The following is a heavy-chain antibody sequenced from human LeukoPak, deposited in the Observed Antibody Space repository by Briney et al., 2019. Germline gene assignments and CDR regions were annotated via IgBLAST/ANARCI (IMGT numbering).Heavy chain of an antibody. CDR1: GGSFSGFQ. Sequence: SEALSLTCAVYGGSFSGFQWSWIRQPPGKGLEWIGTINYGGNTYYNLSLKSRVIIFLDTSKNQFSLKLSSVTAADTAVYYCARLWSTSCKGGSCPHQPNYWGQGTRVTVPS. D-gene: IGHD2-15*01. J-gene: IGHJ4*02. CDR2: INYGGNT. V-gene: IGHV4-34*01. CDR3: ARLWSTSCKGGSCPHQPNY.